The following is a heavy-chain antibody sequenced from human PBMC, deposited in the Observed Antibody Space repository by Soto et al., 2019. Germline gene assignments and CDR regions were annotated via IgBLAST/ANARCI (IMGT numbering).Heavy chain of an antibody. J-gene: IGHJ4*02. CDR2: ISGSGGST. CDR1: GFTFSIYA. D-gene: IGHD3-22*01. Sequence: GSLRPSCAASGFTFSIYAMRLVRQAPGKGLEWVSAISGSGGSTYYADSVKGRFTISRDNSKNTLYLQMNSLRAEDTAVYYCAKXGATYYYDSSGSLNYFDYWGQGTLVTVS. V-gene: IGHV3-23*01. CDR3: AKXGATYYYDSSGSLNYFDY.